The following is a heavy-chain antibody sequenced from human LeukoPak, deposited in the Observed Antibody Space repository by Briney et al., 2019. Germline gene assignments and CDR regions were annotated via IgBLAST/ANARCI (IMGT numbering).Heavy chain of an antibody. D-gene: IGHD3-22*01. V-gene: IGHV3-23*01. CDR2: IGANGGST. Sequence: SGGSLRLSCAASGFTFSNYAMSWVRQAPGQGLEWVSTIGANGGSTYYAGSVKGRFALSRDNSKNTLYLQMNSLRAEDTAVYYCAKGDYDSNGLFDYWGQGTLVTVSS. CDR1: GFTFSNYA. CDR3: AKGDYDSNGLFDY. J-gene: IGHJ4*02.